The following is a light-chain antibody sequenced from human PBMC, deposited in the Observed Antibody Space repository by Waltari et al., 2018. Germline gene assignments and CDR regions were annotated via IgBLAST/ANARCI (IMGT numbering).Light chain of an antibody. CDR1: QSISSW. CDR3: QQYNSYPGWT. Sequence: DIQMTQSPSTLSASVGDRVTITCRASQSISSWLAWYQQKPGKAPKLLICKASSLESGVPSRFSGSGSGTEFTLTISSLQPDDFATYYCQQYNSYPGWTFGQGTKVEIK. J-gene: IGKJ1*01. V-gene: IGKV1-5*03. CDR2: KAS.